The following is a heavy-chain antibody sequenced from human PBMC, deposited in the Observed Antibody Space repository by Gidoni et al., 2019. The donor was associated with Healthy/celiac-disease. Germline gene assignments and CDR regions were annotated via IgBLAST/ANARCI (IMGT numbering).Heavy chain of an antibody. V-gene: IGHV4-38-2*01. D-gene: IGHD3-3*01. CDR1: GYSISSGYY. CDR2: IYHSGST. CDR3: ARGATIFGVVITHFDY. J-gene: IGHJ4*02. Sequence: QVQLQESGSPGLVKPSEPLSLTCAVSGYSISSGYYLGWLRQPPGKGLEWIGSIYHSGSTYYNPSLKRRVTISVDTSKNQFSLQLSSVPAADTAVYYCARGATIFGVVITHFDYWGQGTLVTVSS.